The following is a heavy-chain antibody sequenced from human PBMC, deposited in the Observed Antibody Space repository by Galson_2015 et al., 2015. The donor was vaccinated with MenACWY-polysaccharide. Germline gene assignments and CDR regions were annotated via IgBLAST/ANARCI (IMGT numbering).Heavy chain of an antibody. D-gene: IGHD7-27*01. CDR3: ARRSLGNWYFDL. V-gene: IGHV4-4*07. Sequence: ETLSLTCTVSNGSITSYYWSWIRQPAGKGLEWIGRIHASGSTTYNPSFRSRVTMSVDMSKNQFSLRLTSVTAADTAVYYCARRSLGNWYFDLWGRGTLVTVSS. CDR1: NGSITSYY. J-gene: IGHJ2*01. CDR2: IHASGST.